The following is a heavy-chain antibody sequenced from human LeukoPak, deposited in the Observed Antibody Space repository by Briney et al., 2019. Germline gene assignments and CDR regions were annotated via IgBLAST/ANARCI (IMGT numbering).Heavy chain of an antibody. J-gene: IGHJ4*02. Sequence: ASVNVSCKASGYTFTSYAMNRVRQAPGQGLEWMGWINTNTGNPTYAQGFTGRFVFSLDTSVSTAYLQISSLKAEDTAVYYCAREGRSSGWYGINFDYWGQGTLVTVSS. CDR1: GYTFTSYA. CDR2: INTNTGNP. CDR3: AREGRSSGWYGINFDY. D-gene: IGHD6-19*01. V-gene: IGHV7-4-1*02.